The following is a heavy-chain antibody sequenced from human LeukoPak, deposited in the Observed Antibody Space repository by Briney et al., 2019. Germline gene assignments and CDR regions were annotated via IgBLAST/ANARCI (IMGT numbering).Heavy chain of an antibody. D-gene: IGHD4-17*01. V-gene: IGHV1-46*01. CDR2: INPSGGST. J-gene: IGHJ4*02. CDR1: GYTFTNCY. Sequence: ASVTVSYKACGYTFTNCYMHWVRQAPGQGREWMGIINPSGGSTSYAQKFQGRVTMTRDTSTSTVYMELSSLRSEDTAVYYCARDDTVTTSAHFDYWGQGTLVTVSS. CDR3: ARDDTVTTSAHFDY.